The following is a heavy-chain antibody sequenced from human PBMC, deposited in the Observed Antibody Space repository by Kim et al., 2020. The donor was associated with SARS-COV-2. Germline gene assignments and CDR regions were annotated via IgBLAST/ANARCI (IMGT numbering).Heavy chain of an antibody. CDR3: AKGSYSGSGSSFGERY. V-gene: IGHV3-23*01. Sequence: VKGRFTISRDNSKKTVLLQMNGLRAEDTAVYYCAKGSYSGSGSSFGERYWGQGTLVTVSS. D-gene: IGHD3-10*01. J-gene: IGHJ4*02.